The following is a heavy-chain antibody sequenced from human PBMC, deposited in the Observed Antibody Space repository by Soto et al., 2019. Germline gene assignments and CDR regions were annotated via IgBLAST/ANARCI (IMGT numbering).Heavy chain of an antibody. CDR1: GFTFSSYA. CDR2: ISGSGGST. D-gene: IGHD6-13*01. V-gene: IGHV3-23*01. J-gene: IGHJ4*02. CDR3: AKDGVEWEEQQLVTAFDY. Sequence: GGSLRLSCAASGFTFSSYAMKWVRQAPGKGLEWVSAISGSGGSTYYADSVKGRFTISRDNSKDTLYLQMNSLRAEDTAVYYCAKDGVEWEEQQLVTAFDYWGQGTLVTVSS.